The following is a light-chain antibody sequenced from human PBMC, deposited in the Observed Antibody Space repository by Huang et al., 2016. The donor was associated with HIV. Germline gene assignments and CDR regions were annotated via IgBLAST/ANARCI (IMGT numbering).Light chain of an antibody. Sequence: EIVMTQSPVTLSVSPGESATLSCRASQNVSTNLAWYQHKPGRAPRLLLYGASIRATSVPARFSASGSGTEFTLTVGGLRSDDFAVYYCQHYDNWAPATFGQGTKLEFK. CDR2: GAS. CDR3: QHYDNWAPAT. V-gene: IGKV3-15*01. J-gene: IGKJ1*01. CDR1: QNVSTN.